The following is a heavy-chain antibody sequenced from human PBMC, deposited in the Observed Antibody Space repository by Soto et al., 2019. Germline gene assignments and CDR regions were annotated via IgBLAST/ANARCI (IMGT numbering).Heavy chain of an antibody. CDR1: GFTFSNYG. Sequence: GGSMRLSCAASGFTFSNYGMHWVRQAPGKGLEWVAVIWFDGSNKYYADTVKGRFTISRDDSKNTLYLQLNSLRAEDTAVYYCARDHSGYYFDYWGQGALFTVSS. J-gene: IGHJ4*02. V-gene: IGHV3-33*01. CDR3: ARDHSGYYFDY. CDR2: IWFDGSNK. D-gene: IGHD5-12*01.